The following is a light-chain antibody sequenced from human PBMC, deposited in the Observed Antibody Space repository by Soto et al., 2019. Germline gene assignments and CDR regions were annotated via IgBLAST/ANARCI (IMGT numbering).Light chain of an antibody. V-gene: IGKV1-5*03. CDR2: KAS. CDR1: HNISSW. J-gene: IGKJ1*01. Sequence: DIQMTQSPSTLSASVGDRVTITCRASHNISSWLAWYQQKPGKAPKLLIYKASSLESGVPSRFSGSGSGTEFTLTISSLQPDDFANYYCQQYNSYWTFGQGTKVEIK. CDR3: QQYNSYWT.